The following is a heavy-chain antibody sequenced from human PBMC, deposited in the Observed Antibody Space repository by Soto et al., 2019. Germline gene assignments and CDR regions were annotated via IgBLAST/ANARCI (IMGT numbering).Heavy chain of an antibody. V-gene: IGHV4-4*02. D-gene: IGHD2-2*01. CDR1: GGSISSSNW. CDR3: ARAHCSSTSCYRKYNWFDP. CDR2: IYHSGST. Sequence: QVQLQESGPGLVKPSGTLSLTCAVSGGSISSSNWWSWVRQPPGKGLEWIGEIYHSGSTNYNPSLKSRVTISVDKSKNQFSLKLSSVTAADTAVYYCARAHCSSTSCYRKYNWFDPWGQVTLVTVSS. J-gene: IGHJ5*02.